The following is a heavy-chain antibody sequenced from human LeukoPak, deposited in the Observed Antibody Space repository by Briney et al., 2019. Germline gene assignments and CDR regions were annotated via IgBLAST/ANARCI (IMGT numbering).Heavy chain of an antibody. Sequence: RASVKVSCKASGYTFTGYYMHWVRQAPGQGLEWMGWINPNSSGTNYAQKFQGRVTMTRDTSISTAYMELSRLRSDDTAVYYCARADYYDSSGYSPNDAFDIWGQGTMVTVSS. D-gene: IGHD3-22*01. CDR2: INPNSSGT. CDR3: ARADYYDSSGYSPNDAFDI. CDR1: GYTFTGYY. V-gene: IGHV1-2*02. J-gene: IGHJ3*02.